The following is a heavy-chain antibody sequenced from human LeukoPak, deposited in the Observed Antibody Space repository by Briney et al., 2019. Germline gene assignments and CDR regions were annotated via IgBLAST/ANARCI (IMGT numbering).Heavy chain of an antibody. CDR1: VGPFSGYY. D-gene: IGHD3-10*01. V-gene: IGHV4-34*01. CDR2: INHSGST. J-gene: IGHJ4*02. Sequence: SETLSLTCAVYVGPFSGYYWTWIRQPPGKGLEWIGEINHSGSTNYNPSLKSRVTISVDTSKNQFSLKLSSVTAADTAVYYCARRGPRFRQRSGSYYFDYWGQGTLVTVSS. CDR3: ARRGPRFRQRSGSYYFDY.